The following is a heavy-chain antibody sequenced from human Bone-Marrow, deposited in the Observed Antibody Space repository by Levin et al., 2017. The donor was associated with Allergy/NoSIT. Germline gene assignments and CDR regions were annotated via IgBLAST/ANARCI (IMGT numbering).Heavy chain of an antibody. V-gene: IGHV3-30-3*01. CDR2: ISYDGSNK. CDR3: ATVTAMVPNYYYYGMDG. CDR1: GFTFSSYA. J-gene: IGHJ6*02. D-gene: IGHD5-18*01. Sequence: GGSLRLSCAASGFTFSSYAMHWVRQAPGKGLEWVAVISYDGSNKYYADSVKGRFTISRDNSKNTLYLQMNSLRAEDTAVYYCATVTAMVPNYYYYGMDGWGQGTTVTVSS.